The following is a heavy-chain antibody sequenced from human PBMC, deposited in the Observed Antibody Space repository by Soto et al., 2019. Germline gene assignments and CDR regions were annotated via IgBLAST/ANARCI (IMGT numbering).Heavy chain of an antibody. V-gene: IGHV3-7*01. CDR1: GFALSDYW. J-gene: IGHJ4*02. CDR2: IKQDGSEK. Sequence: EVQLVESGGEWVQPGGSLRLSCAASGFALSDYWMSWVRQAPGKGLEGVANIKQDGSEKYYVDSVKGRFTISRDNAKNSLYLQMNSLRVEDTAVYYCARATSVDAYWGQGTLVTVSS. D-gene: IGHD5-12*01. CDR3: ARATSVDAY.